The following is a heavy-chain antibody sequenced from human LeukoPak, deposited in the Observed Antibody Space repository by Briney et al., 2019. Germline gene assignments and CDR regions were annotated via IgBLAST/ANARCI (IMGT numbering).Heavy chain of an antibody. CDR2: ISAYNGNT. CDR3: ARDDALVATGSFDY. J-gene: IGHJ4*02. D-gene: IGHD5-12*01. V-gene: IGHV1-18*01. Sequence: GASVKVSCKASGYTFTSYGINWVRQAPGQRLEWMGWISAYNGNTNYAQKLQGRVTMTTDTSTSTAYMELRSLRSDDTAVYYCARDDALVATGSFDYWGEGTLVTVSS. CDR1: GYTFTSYG.